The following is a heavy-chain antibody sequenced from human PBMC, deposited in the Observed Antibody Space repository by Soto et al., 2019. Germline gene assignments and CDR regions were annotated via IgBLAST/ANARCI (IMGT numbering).Heavy chain of an antibody. J-gene: IGHJ4*02. V-gene: IGHV3-30*03. D-gene: IGHD2-2*01. CDR2: ISHDGSSK. CDR1: EFTFSLYA. CDR3: ASGGGGRYCSSTSCDPRAFY. Sequence: QVQLVESGGGVVQPGRSLRLSCEASEFTFSLYAMHWVRQAPGKGLEWVAVISHDGSSKYYGESVRGRITISRDNSKNTLYLQMNSLRAEDTAVYYCASGGGGRYCSSTSCDPRAFYWGQGTLVTVSS.